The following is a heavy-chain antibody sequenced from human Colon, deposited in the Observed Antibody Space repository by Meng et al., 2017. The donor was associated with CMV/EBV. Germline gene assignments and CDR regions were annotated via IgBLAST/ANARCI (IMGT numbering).Heavy chain of an antibody. Sequence: GGSLRLSCAATGFTFTNNKIHWVRQAPGKGLEWISVIFRGGETNYADSVKGRFIISRDNSNNTVYLHLNGLRSEDKAVYYCVKDLGLWKRPFLTDHWGQGTPVTVSS. J-gene: IGHJ4*02. CDR1: GFTFTNNK. V-gene: IGHV3-66*01. D-gene: IGHD2-21*01. CDR3: VKDLGLWKRPFLTDH. CDR2: IFRGGET.